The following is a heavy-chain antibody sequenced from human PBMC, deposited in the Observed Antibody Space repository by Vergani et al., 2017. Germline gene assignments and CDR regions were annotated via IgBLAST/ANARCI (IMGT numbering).Heavy chain of an antibody. CDR3: AKANSRNSGYEYLYYYHAMDV. D-gene: IGHD5-12*01. CDR1: GFTFNHYA. Sequence: EVQLLESGGDLVQPGGSLRLSCAASGFTFNHYAMNWVRQAPGKGLEWLSGISGSGGSTYYAGSVKGRFTISRGSSKTTLYLQMNSLSAGDTAVYYCAKANSRNSGYEYLYYYHAMDVWGQGTTVTVSS. CDR2: ISGSGGST. V-gene: IGHV3-23*01. J-gene: IGHJ6*02.